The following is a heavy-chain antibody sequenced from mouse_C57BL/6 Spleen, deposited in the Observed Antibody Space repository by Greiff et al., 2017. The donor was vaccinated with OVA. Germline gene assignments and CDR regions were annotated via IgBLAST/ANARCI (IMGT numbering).Heavy chain of an antibody. V-gene: IGHV5-9*01. D-gene: IGHD4-1*01. CDR3: ARHALDWAWVAY. CDR2: ISGGGGNT. J-gene: IGHJ3*01. Sequence: EVLLVVSEGGLVKPGGSLKLSCAASGFPFSRYTMSWVRQTPETRLEWVATISGGGGNTYYPDRGKGRFTISSYNAKNTLYLQMSSLRSEDSALDYCARHALDWAWVAYWGQGTLVTVSA. CDR1: GFPFSRYT.